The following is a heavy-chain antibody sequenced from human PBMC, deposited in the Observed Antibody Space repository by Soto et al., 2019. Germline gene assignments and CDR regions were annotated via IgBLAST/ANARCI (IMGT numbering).Heavy chain of an antibody. CDR2: IIPIFGTA. V-gene: IGHV1-69*12. Sequence: QVQLVQSGAEVKKPGSSVKVSCKASGGTFSSYAISWVRQAPGQGLEWMGGIIPIFGTANYAQKFQGRVTITADESTSTAYMELSSLRSEDTAVYYCARGLGSGRHPYYYYGMDVWGQGTTVTVSS. D-gene: IGHD2-15*01. CDR3: ARGLGSGRHPYYYYGMDV. CDR1: GGTFSSYA. J-gene: IGHJ6*02.